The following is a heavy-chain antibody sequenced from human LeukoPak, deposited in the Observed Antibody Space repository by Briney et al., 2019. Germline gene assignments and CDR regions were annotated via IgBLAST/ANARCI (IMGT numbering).Heavy chain of an antibody. J-gene: IGHJ4*02. Sequence: PGRSLRLSCAASGFTFEDYAMHWVRQAPGKGLEWVSGISWKSDRIVYADSVKGRFTISRDNAKNSLYLQMNSLGPEDTAFYYCVRDAYCSYTNCYRGFDDWGQGTLVTVSS. CDR2: ISWKSDRI. CDR3: VRDAYCSYTNCYRGFDD. D-gene: IGHD2-2*02. V-gene: IGHV3-9*01. CDR1: GFTFEDYA.